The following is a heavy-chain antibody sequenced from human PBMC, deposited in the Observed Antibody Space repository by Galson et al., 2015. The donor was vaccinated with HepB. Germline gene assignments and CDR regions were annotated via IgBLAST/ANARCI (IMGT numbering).Heavy chain of an antibody. D-gene: IGHD3-16*01. CDR3: ARPYPPSGFDP. Sequence: SVTVSCKASGYTFTSYYIHWVRQAPGQGLEWMGIINPNDNTKSYARKFQGRVTMTRDTSTSTVYMDLSSLRSEDTAVYYCARPYPPSGFDPWGQGTLVTVSS. V-gene: IGHV1-46*01. CDR2: INPNDNTK. CDR1: GYTFTSYY. J-gene: IGHJ5*02.